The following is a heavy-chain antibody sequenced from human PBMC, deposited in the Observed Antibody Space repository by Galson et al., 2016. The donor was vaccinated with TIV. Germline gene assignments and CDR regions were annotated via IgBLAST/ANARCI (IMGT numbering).Heavy chain of an antibody. D-gene: IGHD1-26*01. CDR3: ARSRGFNARGYMDV. V-gene: IGHV3-21*06. Sequence: LRLSCAASGFTFDRLPMHWVRQAPGEGLEWVSYIDSSGNYIYYGDSVRGRFTVSRDNARSTLFLQMNTLRAEDTAMYYCARSRGFNARGYMDVWGRGTAVTVS. CDR2: IDSSGNYI. J-gene: IGHJ6*03. CDR1: GFTFDRLP.